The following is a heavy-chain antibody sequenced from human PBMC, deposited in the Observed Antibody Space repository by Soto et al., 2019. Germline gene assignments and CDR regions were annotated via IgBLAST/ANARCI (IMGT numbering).Heavy chain of an antibody. CDR1: GYTLTGYY. V-gene: IGHV1-2*02. J-gene: IGHJ3*02. D-gene: IGHD3-10*01. CDR3: ARDVDQWWFGELSYQTDDAFDI. CDR2: INPNSGGT. Sequence: ASVKVSCKASGYTLTGYYMHWVRQAPGQGLEWMGWINPNSGGTNYAQKFQGRVTMTRDTSISTAYMELSRLRSDDTAVYYCARDVDQWWFGELSYQTDDAFDIWGQGTMVTVSS.